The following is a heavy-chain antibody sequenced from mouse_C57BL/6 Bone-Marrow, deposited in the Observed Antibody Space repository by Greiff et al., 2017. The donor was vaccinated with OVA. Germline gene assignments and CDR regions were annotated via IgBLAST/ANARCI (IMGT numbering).Heavy chain of an antibody. CDR3: AGWLLRGYFDV. D-gene: IGHD2-3*01. V-gene: IGHV1-61*01. J-gene: IGHJ1*03. CDR2: IYPSDSET. Sequence: QVQLQQPGAELVRPGSSVKLSCKASGYTFTSYWMDWVKQRPGQGLEWIGNIYPSDSETHYNQKFKDKATLTVDKSSSTAYMQLSSLTSEDSAVYYCAGWLLRGYFDVWGTGTTVTVSS. CDR1: GYTFTSYW.